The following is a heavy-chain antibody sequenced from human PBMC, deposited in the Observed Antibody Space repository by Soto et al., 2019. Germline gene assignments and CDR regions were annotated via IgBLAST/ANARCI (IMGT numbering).Heavy chain of an antibody. J-gene: IGHJ6*02. CDR3: ARDLWGYCGTDCYPLDV. D-gene: IGHD2-21*02. V-gene: IGHV4-59*01. CDR2: MYNTGST. CDR1: GGSISGYY. Sequence: QVQLQESGPGLVKPSETLSLTCTVTGGSISGYYWSWIRQPPGKGLEWIGYMYNTGSTVYNPSFTSRLTLSVDTSKNQCSLKLHSVTAADTAVYYCARDLWGYCGTDCYPLDVWGQGTTVTVSS.